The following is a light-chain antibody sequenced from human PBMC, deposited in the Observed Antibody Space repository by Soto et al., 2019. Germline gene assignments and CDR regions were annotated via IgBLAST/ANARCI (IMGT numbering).Light chain of an antibody. CDR3: QQSFVSPWT. Sequence: DIEMTQSPSSLSASVGDRVTISCRSSQNIHKYLNWYQQRPGKAPNLLVYEATSLETGVSLKFSGSGSGTEFTRTINSLQPEDVATYYCQQSFVSPWTFGQGTNIEI. CDR1: QNIHKY. J-gene: IGKJ1*01. V-gene: IGKV1-39*01. CDR2: EAT.